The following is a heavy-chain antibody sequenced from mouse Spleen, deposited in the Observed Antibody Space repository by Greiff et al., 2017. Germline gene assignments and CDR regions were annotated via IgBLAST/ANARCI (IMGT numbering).Heavy chain of an antibody. V-gene: IGHV7-3*01. J-gene: IGHJ4*01. CDR1: GFTFTDYY. Sequence: EVQVVESGGGLVQPGGSLSLSCAASGFTFTDYYISWVRQPPGKALEWLGFIRTKANGFTTEYSASVQGRFTISRANSQSILYLQMNALGTEDSASYYWARSAGTLCAMDYWGQGTSVTVSS. D-gene: IGHD4-1*01. CDR3: ARSAGTLCAMDY. CDR2: IRTKANGFTT.